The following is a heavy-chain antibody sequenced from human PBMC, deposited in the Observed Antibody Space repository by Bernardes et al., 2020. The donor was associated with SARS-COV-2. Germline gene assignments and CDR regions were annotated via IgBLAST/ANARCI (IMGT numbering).Heavy chain of an antibody. V-gene: IGHV3-15*01. J-gene: IGHJ6*02. Sequence: GGSLRLSCAASGFTFSNAWMSRVRQAPGKGLEWVGRIKSKTDGGTTDYAAPVKGRFTISRDDSKNTLYLQMNSLKTEDTAVYYCTTDYFSVATIAPYGMDVWGQGTTVTVSS. CDR2: IKSKTDGGTT. D-gene: IGHD5-12*01. CDR1: GFTFSNAW. CDR3: TTDYFSVATIAPYGMDV.